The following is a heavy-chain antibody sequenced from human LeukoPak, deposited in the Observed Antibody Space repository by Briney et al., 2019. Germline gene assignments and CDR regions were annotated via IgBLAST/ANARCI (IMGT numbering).Heavy chain of an antibody. CDR2: IYHSGST. V-gene: IGHV4-59*12. CDR1: GGSINSDY. J-gene: IGHJ6*02. Sequence: SETLSLTCSVSGGSINSDYWNWIRQPPGKGLEWIGYIYHSGSTNYNPSLKSRVTMSVDTSKNQFSLKLSSVTAADTAVYYCARDILYYYYGMDVWGQGTTVTVSS. CDR3: ARDILYYYYGMDV. D-gene: IGHD2-2*02.